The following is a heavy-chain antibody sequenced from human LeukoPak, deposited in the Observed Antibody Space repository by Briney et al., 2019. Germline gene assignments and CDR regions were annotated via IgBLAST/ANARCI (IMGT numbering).Heavy chain of an antibody. J-gene: IGHJ6*03. D-gene: IGHD2-2*01. V-gene: IGHV1-8*03. CDR1: GYTFTSYD. CDR2: MNPNSGNT. CDR3: AIPAHNRRYYYYMDV. Sequence: ASVKVSCKASGYTFTSYDINWVRQATGHGLEWMGRMNPNSGNTGYAQKFQGRVTITRNTSISTAYMELSSLRSEDTAVYYCAIPAHNRRYYYYMDVWGKGTTVTVSS.